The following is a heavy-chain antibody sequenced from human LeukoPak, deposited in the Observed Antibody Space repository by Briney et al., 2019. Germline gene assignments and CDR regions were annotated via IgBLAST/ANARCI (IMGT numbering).Heavy chain of an antibody. D-gene: IGHD3-22*01. Sequence: SQTLSLTCAISGDSVSSNSAAWNWIRQSPSRGLEWLGRTYYRSKWYNDYAVSVKSRITINPDTSKNQFSLNLSSVTTADTGVYFCARGLVVGAGRLDPWGQGTLAIVSS. J-gene: IGHJ5*02. CDR2: TYYRSKWYN. CDR1: GDSVSSNSAA. CDR3: ARGLVVGAGRLDP. V-gene: IGHV6-1*01.